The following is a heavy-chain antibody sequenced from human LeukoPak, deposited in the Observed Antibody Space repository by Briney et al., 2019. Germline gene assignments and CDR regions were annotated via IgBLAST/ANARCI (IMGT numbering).Heavy chain of an antibody. CDR1: GYTFTSYD. J-gene: IGHJ4*02. CDR2: ISAYNGNT. CDR3: ARDRTPYYYDSSGEFDY. Sequence: AASVKVSCKASGYTFTSYDINWVRQATGQGLEWMGWISAYNGNTNYAQKLQGRVTMTTDTSTSTAYMELRSLRSDDTAVYYCARDRTPYYYDSSGEFDYWGQGTLVTVSS. V-gene: IGHV1-18*01. D-gene: IGHD3-22*01.